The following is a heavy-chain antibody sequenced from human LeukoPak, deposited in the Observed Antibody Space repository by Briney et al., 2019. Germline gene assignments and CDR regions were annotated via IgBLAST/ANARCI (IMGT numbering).Heavy chain of an antibody. CDR3: ARIAARPASYYYMDV. CDR2: INPSGGST. D-gene: IGHD6-6*01. Sequence: ASVKVSCKASGYTFTSYYMHWVRQAPGQGLEWMGIINPSGGSTSYAQKFQGRVTMTRDMSTSPVYMELSRLRSEDTAVYYWARIAARPASYYYMDVWGKGTTVTVSS. J-gene: IGHJ6*03. CDR1: GYTFTSYY. V-gene: IGHV1-46*01.